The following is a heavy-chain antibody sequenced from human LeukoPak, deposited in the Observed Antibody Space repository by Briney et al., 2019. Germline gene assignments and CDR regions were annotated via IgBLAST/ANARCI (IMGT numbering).Heavy chain of an antibody. CDR3: TKDSVAMVTTSDY. V-gene: IGHV3-9*01. D-gene: IGHD5-18*01. J-gene: IGHJ4*02. Sequence: GGSLRLSCAASGFTFHDYAMHWVRHAPGKGLEWVSGISWNSGIIGYADSVKCRFTTSRDNAKNSLYLQMNSLRPEDTALYYCTKDSVAMVTTSDYWGQGTLVTVSS. CDR2: ISWNSGII. CDR1: GFTFHDYA.